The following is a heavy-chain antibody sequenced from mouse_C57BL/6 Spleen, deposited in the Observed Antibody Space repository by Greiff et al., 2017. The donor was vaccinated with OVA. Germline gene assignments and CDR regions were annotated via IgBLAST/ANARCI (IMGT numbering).Heavy chain of an antibody. Sequence: EVQLQQSGPVLVKPGASVKMSCKASGYTFTDYYMNWVKQSHGKSLEWIGVINPYNGGTSYNQKFKGKATLTVDKSSSTAYMELNSLTSEDSAVYYCARPESNYEAYWGQGTTLTVSA. D-gene: IGHD2-5*01. CDR3: ARPESNYEAY. CDR2: INPYNGGT. V-gene: IGHV1-19*01. CDR1: GYTFTDYY. J-gene: IGHJ2*01.